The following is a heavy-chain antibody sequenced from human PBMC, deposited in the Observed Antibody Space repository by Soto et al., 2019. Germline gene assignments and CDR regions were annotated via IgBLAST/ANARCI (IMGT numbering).Heavy chain of an antibody. J-gene: IGHJ1*01. Sequence: HVQLVQSGPEVKKPASSVTISCKAYGGPFNTYTFSWVRQAPVQGLEWMGSILPILGSVNYAQNFQGSLSLTADQSATTAYMELSSLTSHDPAVYFCGRILRYSFPTSDPLDLWGQGTLVTVSS. V-gene: IGHV1-69*02. CDR2: ILPILGSV. D-gene: IGHD5-18*01. CDR1: GGPFNTYT. CDR3: GRILRYSFPTSDPLDL.